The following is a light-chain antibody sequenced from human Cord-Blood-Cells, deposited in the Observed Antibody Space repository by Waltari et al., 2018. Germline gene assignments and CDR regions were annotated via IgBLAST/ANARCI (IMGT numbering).Light chain of an antibody. CDR3: SSYTSSSTLV. J-gene: IGLJ3*02. CDR2: DVS. Sequence: QSALTQPASVSGSPGQSITISCTGTRSDVGGYNYVSWYQPHPGQAPKLMIYDVSNRPSGVSNRFSGAKSGNTASLTISGLLAEDEADYYCSSYTSSSTLVFGGGTKLTVL. V-gene: IGLV2-14*01. CDR1: RSDVGGYNY.